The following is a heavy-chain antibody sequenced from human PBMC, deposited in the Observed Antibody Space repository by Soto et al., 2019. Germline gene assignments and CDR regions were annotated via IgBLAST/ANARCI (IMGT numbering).Heavy chain of an antibody. Sequence: GASVKVSCKASGGTFSSYTISWVRQAPGQGLEWMGRIIPILGIANYAQKFQGRVTITAGKSTSTAYMELSSLRSEDTAVYYCARVSSGSTDIDYWGQGTLVTVSS. CDR1: GGTFSSYT. D-gene: IGHD6-19*01. J-gene: IGHJ4*02. CDR3: ARVSSGSTDIDY. CDR2: IIPILGIA. V-gene: IGHV1-69*02.